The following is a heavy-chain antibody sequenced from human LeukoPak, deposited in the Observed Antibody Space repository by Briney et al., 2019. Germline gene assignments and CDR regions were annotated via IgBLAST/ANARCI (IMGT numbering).Heavy chain of an antibody. V-gene: IGHV3-49*04. J-gene: IGHJ4*02. CDR1: GFTFGDYA. CDR2: IRSKAYGGTT. D-gene: IGHD1-26*01. CDR3: TRSGSYYTAFDY. Sequence: HPGGSLRLSCTASGFTFGDYAMRWVRQAPGKGREWVGCIRSKAYGGTTEYAASVKGRFTISRDDSKSIAYLQMTSLKTEDTAVYYCTRSGSYYTAFDYWGQGTLVTVSS.